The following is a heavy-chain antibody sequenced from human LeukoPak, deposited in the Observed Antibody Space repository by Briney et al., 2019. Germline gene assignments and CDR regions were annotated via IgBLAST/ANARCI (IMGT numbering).Heavy chain of an antibody. J-gene: IGHJ6*03. D-gene: IGHD4-11*01. CDR1: GFTVSSNY. V-gene: IGHV3-53*01. CDR3: ARDLRPTTVTGLYYYYYYMDV. CDR2: IYSGGST. Sequence: PGGSLRLSCAASGFTVSSNYMSWVRQAPGKGLEWVSVIYSGGSTYYADSVKGRFTISRDNSKNTLYLQMNSLRAEDTAVYYCARDLRPTTVTGLYYYYYYMDVWGKGTTVTVSS.